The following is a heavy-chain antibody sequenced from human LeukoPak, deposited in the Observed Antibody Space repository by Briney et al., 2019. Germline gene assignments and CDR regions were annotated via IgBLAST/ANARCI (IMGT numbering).Heavy chain of an antibody. CDR1: GFAFGDYA. CDR3: QTGVYDILTGYRFDY. Sequence: SLRLSCTASGFAFGDYAMSWVRQAPGKGLEWVGFIRSKAYGGTTEYAASVKGRFTISRDDSKSIAYLQMNSLKTEDTAVYYCQTGVYDILTGYRFDYWGQGTLVTVSS. J-gene: IGHJ4*02. D-gene: IGHD3-9*01. V-gene: IGHV3-49*04. CDR2: IRSKAYGGTT.